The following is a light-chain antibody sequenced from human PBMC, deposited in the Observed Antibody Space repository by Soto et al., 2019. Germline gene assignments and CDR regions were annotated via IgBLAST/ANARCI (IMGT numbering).Light chain of an antibody. CDR3: QHYIEWPRT. J-gene: IGKJ1*01. V-gene: IGKV3-15*01. CDR2: GAS. Sequence: EIVMTQSPASLSVSPGERATLSCRASQSVSSNLVWYQHKRGQGPRLLIFGASTRATGVPARFSGSASGTEFTLTISSLQSEDFAVYYCQHYIEWPRTFGQGTKVEIK. CDR1: QSVSSN.